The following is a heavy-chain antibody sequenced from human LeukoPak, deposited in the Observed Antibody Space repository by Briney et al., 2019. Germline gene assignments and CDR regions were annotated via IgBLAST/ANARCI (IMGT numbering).Heavy chain of an antibody. CDR1: GCTFTSYD. Sequence: ASVKVSCKASGCTFTSYDINWVRQATGQGLEWMGWMNPKTGNTGYAQNFQGRVTMTRDTSISTAYMELSSLRFEDTAVYYCARGLFWFGDLKTHWFDPWGQGTQVTVSS. CDR2: MNPKTGNT. D-gene: IGHD3-10*01. V-gene: IGHV1-8*01. J-gene: IGHJ5*02. CDR3: ARGLFWFGDLKTHWFDP.